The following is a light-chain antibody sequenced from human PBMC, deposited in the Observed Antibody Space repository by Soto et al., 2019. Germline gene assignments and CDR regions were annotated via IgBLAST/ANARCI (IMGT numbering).Light chain of an antibody. V-gene: IGLV2-14*01. CDR3: SSYTSSSTLVV. J-gene: IGLJ2*01. Sequence: QSALTQPASVSGSPGQSITISCTGTSSDVGGYNYVSWYQQHPGKAPKLMIYDVSNRPSGVSNRFSGSKSGNTASLTISGLQXEDXADYXXSSYTSSSTLVVFGGGTKVTVL. CDR1: SSDVGGYNY. CDR2: DVS.